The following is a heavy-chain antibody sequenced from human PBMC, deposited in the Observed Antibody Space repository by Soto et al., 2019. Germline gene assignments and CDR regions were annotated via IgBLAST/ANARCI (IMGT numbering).Heavy chain of an antibody. CDR2: ISGSGGST. J-gene: IGHJ4*02. CDR3: AKTYYDILTGYDHLYYFDY. Sequence: GGSLRLSCAASGFTFSSYAMSWVRQASGKGLEWVSAISGSGGSTYYADSVKGRFTISRDNSKNTLYLQMNSLRAEDTAVYYCAKTYYDILTGYDHLYYFDYWGQGTLVTVSS. D-gene: IGHD3-9*01. V-gene: IGHV3-23*01. CDR1: GFTFSSYA.